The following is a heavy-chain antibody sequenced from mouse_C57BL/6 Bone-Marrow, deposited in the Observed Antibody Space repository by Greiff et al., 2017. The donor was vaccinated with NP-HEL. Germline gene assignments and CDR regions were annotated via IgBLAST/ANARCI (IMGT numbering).Heavy chain of an antibody. J-gene: IGHJ3*01. V-gene: IGHV5-4*03. D-gene: IGHD2-3*01. CDR1: GFTFSSYA. Sequence: EVKVVESGGGLVKPGGSLKLSCAASGFTFSSYAMSWVRQTPEKRLEWVATISDGGSYTYYPDNVKGRFTISRDNAKNNLYLQMSHLKSEDTAMYYCARVYDGYYWFAYWGQGTLVTVSA. CDR3: ARVYDGYYWFAY. CDR2: ISDGGSYT.